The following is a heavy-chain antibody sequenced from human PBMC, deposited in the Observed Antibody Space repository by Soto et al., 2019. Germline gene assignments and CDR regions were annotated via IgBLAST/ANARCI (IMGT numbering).Heavy chain of an antibody. CDR3: TPDLHGDYAPEGMDV. CDR1: SVSNAW. J-gene: IGHJ6*02. V-gene: IGHV3-15*07. D-gene: IGHD4-17*01. Sequence: SVSNAWMNWVRQAPGKGLEWVGRIKSKTDGGTTDYAAPVKGRFTISRDDSKNTLYLQMNSLKTEDTAVYYCTPDLHGDYAPEGMDVWGQGTTVTVSS. CDR2: IKSKTDGGTT.